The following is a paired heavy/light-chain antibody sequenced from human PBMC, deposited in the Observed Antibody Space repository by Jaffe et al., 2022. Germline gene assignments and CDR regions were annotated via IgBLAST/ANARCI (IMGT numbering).Heavy chain of an antibody. D-gene: IGHD5-12*01. CDR2: IFPSDSDT. Sequence: EVQLVQSGAEVKKPGESLKISCKGSGYSFTTYWIGWVRQMPGKGLEWMGIIFPSDSDTRYSPSFQGQVTISVDKSISTAYLQWSSLKASDTAMYYCVRHTYSQYWGQGTLVTVSS. V-gene: IGHV5-51*01. CDR3: VRHTYSQY. J-gene: IGHJ4*02. CDR1: GYSFTTYW.
Light chain of an antibody. J-gene: IGKJ2*01. CDR3: QQYDSSPYT. CDR1: QSITSKF. CDR2: GAS. Sequence: EIVLTQSPGTLSLSPGERATLSCRASQSITSKFLAWYQQTPGQAPRLLIYGASSRATGIPDRFSGSGFGTDFTLTISRLEPEDFAVFYCQQYDSSPYTFGQGTKLEIK. V-gene: IGKV3-20*01.